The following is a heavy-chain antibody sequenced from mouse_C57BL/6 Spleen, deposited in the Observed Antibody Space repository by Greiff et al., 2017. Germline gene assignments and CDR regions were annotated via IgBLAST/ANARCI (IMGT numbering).Heavy chain of an antibody. Sequence: EVKLMESGEGLVKPGGSLKLSCAASGFTFSSYAMSWVRQTPEKRLEWVAYISSGGDYIYYADTVKGRFTISRDNARNTLYLQMSSLKSEDTAMYYCTRDYYGSSPGGFAYWGQGTLVTVSA. V-gene: IGHV5-9-1*02. CDR3: TRDYYGSSPGGFAY. CDR2: ISSGGDYI. J-gene: IGHJ3*01. D-gene: IGHD1-1*01. CDR1: GFTFSSYA.